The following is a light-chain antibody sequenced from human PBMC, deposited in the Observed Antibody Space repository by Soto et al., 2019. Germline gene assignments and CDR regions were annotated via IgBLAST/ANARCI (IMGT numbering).Light chain of an antibody. J-gene: IGLJ1*01. CDR3: CSYAGDYTFV. CDR2: DVK. Sequence: QSALTQPRSVSGSPGQSVTLSCTGTSSDVGGYNYVTWYQQYPGKAPKVMIYDVKTRPSGVPDRFSGSKSGNTASLTISGLQAEAEADYYCCSYAGDYTFVFGTGTKVTVL. V-gene: IGLV2-11*01. CDR1: SSDVGGYNY.